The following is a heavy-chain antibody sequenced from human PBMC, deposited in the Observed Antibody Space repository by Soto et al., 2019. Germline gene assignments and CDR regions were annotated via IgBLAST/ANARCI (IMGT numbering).Heavy chain of an antibody. CDR2: IYYSGST. CDR1: GGSISSSSYN. V-gene: IGHV4-39*01. Sequence: SETLSLTCTVSGGSISSSSYNWGWIRQPPGKGLEWIGSIYYSGSTYYNPSLKSRVTISVDTSKNQCSLKLSSVTAADTAVYYCARHRPIVVVVAATTIEAYFDYWGQGTLVTVSS. D-gene: IGHD2-15*01. J-gene: IGHJ4*02. CDR3: ARHRPIVVVVAATTIEAYFDY.